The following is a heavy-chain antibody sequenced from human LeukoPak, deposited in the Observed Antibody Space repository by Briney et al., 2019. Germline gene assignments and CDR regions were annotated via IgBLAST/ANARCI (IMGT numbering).Heavy chain of an antibody. J-gene: IGHJ5*02. V-gene: IGHV3-7*01. Sequence: GGSLRLFCAASRFTFSTYWMSWVRQAPGKGLEWVANINQDESEKYYVDSVKGRFTISRDNAKNSLYLQMNSLRAEDTAVYYCARNVETGVDWFDPWGQGTLVTVSS. CDR2: INQDESEK. CDR3: ARNVETGVDWFDP. D-gene: IGHD7-27*01. CDR1: RFTFSTYW.